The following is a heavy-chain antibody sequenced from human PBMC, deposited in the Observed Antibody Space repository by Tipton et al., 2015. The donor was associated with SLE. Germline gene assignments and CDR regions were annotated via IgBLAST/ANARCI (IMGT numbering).Heavy chain of an antibody. Sequence: LRLSCTVSGGSIRSSTYYWGWIRQPPGKGLEWIGSLDYSGSTYYNPSLKSRINISVDTSKNQFSLKLSSVTATDTAVYYCARAVGDTSGYLDYWGLGTLVTVSS. J-gene: IGHJ4*02. D-gene: IGHD3-22*01. CDR1: GGSIRSSTYY. CDR2: LDYSGST. CDR3: ARAVGDTSGYLDY. V-gene: IGHV4-39*07.